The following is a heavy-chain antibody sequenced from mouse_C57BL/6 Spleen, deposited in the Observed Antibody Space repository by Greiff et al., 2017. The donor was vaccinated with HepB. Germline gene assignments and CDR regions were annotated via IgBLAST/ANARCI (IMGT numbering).Heavy chain of an antibody. Sequence: VQLQQSGAELVKPGASVKLSCKASGYTFTSYWMQWVKQRPGQGLEWIGEIDPSDSYTNYNQKFKGKATLTVDTSSSTAYMQLSSLTSEDSAVDYCARPHYYGSSTWFAYWGQGTLVTVSA. V-gene: IGHV1-50*01. J-gene: IGHJ3*01. CDR2: IDPSDSYT. CDR3: ARPHYYGSSTWFAY. CDR1: GYTFTSYW. D-gene: IGHD1-1*01.